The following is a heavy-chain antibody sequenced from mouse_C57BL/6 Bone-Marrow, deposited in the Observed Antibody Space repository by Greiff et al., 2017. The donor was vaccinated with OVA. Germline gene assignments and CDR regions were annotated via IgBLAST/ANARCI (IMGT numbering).Heavy chain of an antibody. CDR3: ARWYGPFDY. CDR2: IYPGDGDT. Sequence: QVQLQQSGAELVKPGASVKISCKASGYAFSSSWMNWVKQRPGKGLEWIGQIYPGDGDTNYNGKFKGKATLTADKASSTAYMQLSSLTSEDSAVYFCARWYGPFDYWGQGTTLTVSS. V-gene: IGHV1-80*01. D-gene: IGHD2-10*02. CDR1: GYAFSSSW. J-gene: IGHJ2*01.